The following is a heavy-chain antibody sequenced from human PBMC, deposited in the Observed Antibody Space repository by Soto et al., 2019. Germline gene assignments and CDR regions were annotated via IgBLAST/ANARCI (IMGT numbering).Heavy chain of an antibody. CDR2: IYYSGST. Sequence: PSETLSLTCTVSGDSISSGDYYWSWIRQHPEKGLEWIGYIYYSGSTYYNPSLKSRVTISVDTSKNQFSLRLSSVTAADTAVYYCAREMNYYDTSGDSYFDYWGQGTLVTVSS. CDR1: GDSISSGDYY. CDR3: AREMNYYDTSGDSYFDY. J-gene: IGHJ4*02. D-gene: IGHD3-22*01. V-gene: IGHV4-31*03.